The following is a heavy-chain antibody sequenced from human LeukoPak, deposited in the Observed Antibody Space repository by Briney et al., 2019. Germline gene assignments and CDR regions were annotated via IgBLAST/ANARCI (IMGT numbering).Heavy chain of an antibody. CDR3: ARYCNAGACSMFKTFDV. V-gene: IGHV4-39*01. J-gene: IGHJ3*01. CDR2: ICHSGNT. D-gene: IGHD2-15*01. CDR1: GDSINSAIYC. Sequence: SETLSLTCIVSGDSINSAIYCWGWIRQPPGKDLEWIGTICHSGNTYYNPSLKSRVTVSVDTSKSQLSLRLNSVTAADTSVYYCARYCNAGACSMFKTFDVWGQGTMVTVSS.